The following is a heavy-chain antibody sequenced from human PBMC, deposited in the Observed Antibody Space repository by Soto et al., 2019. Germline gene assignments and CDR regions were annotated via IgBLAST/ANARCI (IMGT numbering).Heavy chain of an antibody. V-gene: IGHV4-31*03. CDR2: IYYSGST. CDR3: ARYFWSGYYFDY. D-gene: IGHD3-3*01. Sequence: TLSLPCTFSGGSISSGGYYWSWIRQHPGKGLEWIGYIYYSGSTYYNSSLKSRVTISVDTSKNQFSLKLSSVTAADTAVYYCARYFWSGYYFDYWGQGTLVTVSS. J-gene: IGHJ4*02. CDR1: GGSISSGGYY.